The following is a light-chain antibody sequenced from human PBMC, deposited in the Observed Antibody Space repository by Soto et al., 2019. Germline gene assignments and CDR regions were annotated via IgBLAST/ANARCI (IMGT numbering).Light chain of an antibody. Sequence: IVLTQSPDTLSLFPGERATLSCRASQSVSSSSLAWYQQKPGQAPRLLIYGASSRATGIPDRFSGSGSGTDFTLTIRRLEPEDFVVYYCQQDDSSPYTFGQGTKLEIK. J-gene: IGKJ2*01. CDR2: GAS. CDR1: QSVSSSS. V-gene: IGKV3-20*01. CDR3: QQDDSSPYT.